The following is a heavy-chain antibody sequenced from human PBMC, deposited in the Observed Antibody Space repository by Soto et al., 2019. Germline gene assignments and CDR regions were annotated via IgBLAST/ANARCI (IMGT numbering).Heavy chain of an antibody. CDR3: ARDQSGFLYSSGWYDY. Sequence: QVQLVQSGAEVKKPGASVKVSCKASGYTFTSYGISCVRQAPGQGLEWMGWIIAYNGNTNYAQKLQGRVTMTTDTSTSTAYMELRSLRSDDTAVYYCARDQSGFLYSSGWYDYWGQGTQVTVSS. D-gene: IGHD6-19*01. V-gene: IGHV1-18*01. CDR2: IIAYNGNT. CDR1: GYTFTSYG. J-gene: IGHJ4*02.